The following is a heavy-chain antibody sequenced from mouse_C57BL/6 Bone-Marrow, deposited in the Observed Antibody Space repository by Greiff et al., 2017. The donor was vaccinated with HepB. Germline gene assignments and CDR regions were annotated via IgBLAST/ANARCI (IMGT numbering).Heavy chain of an antibody. J-gene: IGHJ4*01. CDR2: INPSSGYT. D-gene: IGHD2-5*01. CDR3: IYSKGAMDY. CDR1: GYTFTSYT. V-gene: IGHV1-4*01. Sequence: VQLQESGAELARPGASVKMSCKASGYTFTSYTMHWVKQRPGQGLEWIGYINPSSGYTKYNQKFKDKATLTADKSSSTAYMQLSSLTSEDSAVYYCIYSKGAMDYWGQGTSVTVSS.